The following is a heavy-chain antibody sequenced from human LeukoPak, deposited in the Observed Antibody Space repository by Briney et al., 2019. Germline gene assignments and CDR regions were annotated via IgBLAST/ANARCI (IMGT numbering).Heavy chain of an antibody. CDR2: IYYSGST. V-gene: IGHV4-39*07. J-gene: IGHJ4*02. CDR3: ARVTLIVGATNTYFDY. D-gene: IGHD1-26*01. CDR1: GGSISSSSYY. Sequence: SETLSLTCTVSGGSISSSSYYWGWIRQPPGKGLEWIGSIYYSGSTYYNPSLKSRVTISVDTSKNQFSLKLSSVTAPATAVYYCARVTLIVGATNTYFDYWGQGTLVTVSS.